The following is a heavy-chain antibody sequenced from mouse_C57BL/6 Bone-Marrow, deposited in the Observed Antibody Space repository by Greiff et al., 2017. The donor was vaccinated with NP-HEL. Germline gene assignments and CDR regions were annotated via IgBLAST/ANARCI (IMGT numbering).Heavy chain of an antibody. CDR2: IYPGDGDT. J-gene: IGHJ3*01. Sequence: QVQLQQSGAELVKPGASVKISCKASGYAFSSYWMNWVQQRPGKGLEWIGQIYPGDGDTNYNGKFKGKATLTADKSSSTAYMQLSSLTSEDSAVYFCADSNYEGAWFAYWGQGTLVTVSA. CDR3: ADSNYEGAWFAY. V-gene: IGHV1-80*01. CDR1: GYAFSSYW. D-gene: IGHD2-5*01.